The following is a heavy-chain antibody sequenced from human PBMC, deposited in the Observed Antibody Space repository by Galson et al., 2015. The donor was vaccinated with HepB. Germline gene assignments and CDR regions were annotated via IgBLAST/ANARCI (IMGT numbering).Heavy chain of an antibody. D-gene: IGHD3-22*01. CDR3: AREGGFVITMIVVVTPNYYYGMDV. Sequence: SLRLSCAASGFTFSSYSMNWVRQAPGKGLEWVSSISSSSSYIYYADSVKGRFTISRDNAKNSLYLQMNSLRAEDTAVYYCAREGGFVITMIVVVTPNYYYGMDVWGQGTTVTVSS. J-gene: IGHJ6*02. CDR1: GFTFSSYS. V-gene: IGHV3-21*01. CDR2: ISSSSSYI.